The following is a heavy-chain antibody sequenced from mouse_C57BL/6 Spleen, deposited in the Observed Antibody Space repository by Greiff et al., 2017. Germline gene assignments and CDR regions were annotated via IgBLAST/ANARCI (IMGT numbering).Heavy chain of an antibody. J-gene: IGHJ3*01. V-gene: IGHV1-55*01. CDR1: GYTFTSYW. CDR2: IYPGSGST. CDR3: ARADGYPSWFDY. Sequence: QVQLQQPGAELVKPGASVKMSCKASGYTFTSYWITWVKQRPGQGLEWIGDIYPGSGSTNYNEKFKCKATLTVDTSSSTAYMQRSSLTSEDSAVYYCARADGYPSWFDYWGQGTLVTVSA. D-gene: IGHD2-3*01.